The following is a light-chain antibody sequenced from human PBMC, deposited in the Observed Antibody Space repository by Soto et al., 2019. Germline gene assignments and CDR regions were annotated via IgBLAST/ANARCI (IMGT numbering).Light chain of an antibody. Sequence: DIQMTQSPSTLSASVGDRVTMTCRASQSISPWLAWYQQKPGKAPNLLIYKATFLASGVPSRFSGSGSGTEFTLTISSLQPDDFATYYFQHYKTYSRSFGQGTKVEIK. V-gene: IGKV1-5*03. CDR2: KAT. CDR1: QSISPW. J-gene: IGKJ1*01. CDR3: QHYKTYSRS.